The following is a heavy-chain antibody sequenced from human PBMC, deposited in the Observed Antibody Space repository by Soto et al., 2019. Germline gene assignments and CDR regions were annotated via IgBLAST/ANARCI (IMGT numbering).Heavy chain of an antibody. CDR2: INPNSGGT. V-gene: IGHV1-2*04. D-gene: IGHD3-22*01. J-gene: IGHJ6*02. Sequence: QVQLVQSGAEVKKPGASVKVSCKASGYTFTGYYMHWVRQAPGQGLEWMGWINPNSGGTNYAQKFQGLVTTTKDTSISGGYMALSRLRFDDTAVYYCETNGGYPPYYYSSVMDVWGQGPTVTVS. CDR3: ETNGGYPPYYYSSVMDV. CDR1: GYTFTGYY.